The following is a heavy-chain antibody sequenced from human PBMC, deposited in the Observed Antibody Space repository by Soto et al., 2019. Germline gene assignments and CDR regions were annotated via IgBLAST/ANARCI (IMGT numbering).Heavy chain of an antibody. V-gene: IGHV3-66*01. D-gene: IGHD3-3*01. Sequence: HPGGSLRLSCAASGFTVSSNYMSWVRQAPGKGLEWVSVIYSGGSTYYADSVKGRFTISRDNSKNTLYLQMNSLRAEDTAVYYCARDLYYYDFWSGYSHPYYYGMDVWGQGTTVTVSS. CDR2: IYSGGST. J-gene: IGHJ6*02. CDR1: GFTVSSNY. CDR3: ARDLYYYDFWSGYSHPYYYGMDV.